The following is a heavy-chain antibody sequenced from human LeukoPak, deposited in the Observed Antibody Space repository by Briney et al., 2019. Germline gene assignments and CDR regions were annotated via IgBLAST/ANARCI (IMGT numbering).Heavy chain of an antibody. V-gene: IGHV3-30-3*01. CDR1: GFTFSSYA. J-gene: IGHJ5*02. CDR3: ARVGDYGEHASWFDP. CDR2: ISYDGSNK. Sequence: GGSLRLSCAASGFTFSSYAMHWVRQAPGKGLEWVAVISYDGSNKYYADSVKGRFTISRDNSKNTLYLQMNSLRAEDTAVYYCARVGDYGEHASWFDPWGQGTLVTVSS. D-gene: IGHD4-17*01.